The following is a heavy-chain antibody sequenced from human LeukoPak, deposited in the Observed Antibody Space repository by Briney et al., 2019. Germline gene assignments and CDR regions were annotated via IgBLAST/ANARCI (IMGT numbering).Heavy chain of an antibody. Sequence: ASVKVSCKVSGYTLTELSMHWVRQAPGKGLEWMGGFDPEDGETIYAQKFQGRVTMTEDTSTDTAYMELSSLRSEDTAVYYCATELPLLPPDYYYYMDVWGKGTTVTVSS. CDR3: ATELPLLPPDYYYYMDV. J-gene: IGHJ6*03. CDR1: GYTLTELS. CDR2: FDPEDGET. V-gene: IGHV1-24*01.